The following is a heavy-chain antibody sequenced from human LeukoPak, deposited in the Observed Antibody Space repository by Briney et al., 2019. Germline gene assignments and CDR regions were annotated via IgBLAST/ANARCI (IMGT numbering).Heavy chain of an antibody. Sequence: PSETLSLTCAVYGGSFSGYYWSWIRQPPGKGLEWIGEINHSGSTNYNPSLKSRVTISVDTSKNQFSLKLSSVTAADTAVYYCARQKRARGDYASAFDYWGQGTLVTVSS. V-gene: IGHV4-34*01. CDR3: ARQKRARGDYASAFDY. CDR2: INHSGST. J-gene: IGHJ4*02. D-gene: IGHD4-17*01. CDR1: GGSFSGYY.